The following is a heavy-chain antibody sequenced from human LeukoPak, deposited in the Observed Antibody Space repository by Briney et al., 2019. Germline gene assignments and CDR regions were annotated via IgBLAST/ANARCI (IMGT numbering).Heavy chain of an antibody. J-gene: IGHJ4*02. CDR3: ARPEYRYGYILDY. CDR1: GYTFTGHY. V-gene: IGHV1-2*02. Sequence: AASVKVSCKASGYTFTGHYTHWVRQAPGQGLEWMGWIKPDSGATNYAQKFQGRVTMTRDTSISTAHMELNRLTSDDTAVYYCARPEYRYGYILDYWGQGTLVTVSS. CDR2: IKPDSGAT. D-gene: IGHD5-18*01.